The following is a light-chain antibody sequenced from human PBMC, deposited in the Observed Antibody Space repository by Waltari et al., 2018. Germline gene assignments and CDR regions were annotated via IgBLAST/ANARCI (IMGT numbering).Light chain of an antibody. V-gene: IGKV1-12*01. CDR2: AAS. CDR1: QGISSW. J-gene: IGKJ1*01. Sequence: DIQMTQSPSSLSASVGDKVTITCRASQGISSWLAWYQQKPGKAPKLLIYAASSLQSGVPSSFSGSESGTDYTLTISSLQPEDFATYYCQQGYNIPRTFGQGTKVEIK. CDR3: QQGYNIPRT.